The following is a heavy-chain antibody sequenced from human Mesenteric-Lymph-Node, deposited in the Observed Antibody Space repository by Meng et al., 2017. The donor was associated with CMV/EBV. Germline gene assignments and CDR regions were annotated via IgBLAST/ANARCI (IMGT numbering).Heavy chain of an antibody. J-gene: IGHJ4*02. CDR1: GFNFNDYY. CDR2: IWSDGSNK. V-gene: IGHV3-33*08. CDR3: ATRRGGDPGY. Sequence: GESLKISCVGSGFNFNDYYISWVRQAPGKGLEWMAVIWSDGSNKYYADSVKGRFTISRDNSKNTLYLQMSSLRAEDTAVYYCATRRGGDPGYWGQGTLVTVSS. D-gene: IGHD2-21*02.